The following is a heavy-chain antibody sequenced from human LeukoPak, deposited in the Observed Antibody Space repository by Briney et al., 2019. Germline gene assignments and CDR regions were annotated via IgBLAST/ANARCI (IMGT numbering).Heavy chain of an antibody. CDR2: IYHSGST. V-gene: IGHV4-38-2*02. CDR3: ATDLDSRFDY. CDR1: GYSISSGYY. Sequence: SETLSLTCAVSGYSISSGYYWGWIRQPPGKGLEWIGSIYHSGSTYYNPSLKSRVTISVDTSKNQFSLRLSSATAADTAIYYCATDLDSRFDYWGQGTLVTVSS. D-gene: IGHD6-13*01. J-gene: IGHJ4*02.